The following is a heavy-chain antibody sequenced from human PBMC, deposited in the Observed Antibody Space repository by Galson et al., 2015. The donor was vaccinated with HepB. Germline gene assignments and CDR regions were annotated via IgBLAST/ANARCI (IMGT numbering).Heavy chain of an antibody. CDR2: LNHSGNT. J-gene: IGHJ4*02. V-gene: IGHV4-34*01. D-gene: IGHD3-16*01. Sequence: SETLSLTCAVYGGSFSGYYWSWIRQPPGKGLEWIGELNHSGNTNYNPSLKSRVIISIDTSKNQFSLRLSSVTAADTAVYYCARGRQGDYDFWGQGTLVIVSS. CDR1: GGSFSGYY. CDR3: ARGRQGDYDF.